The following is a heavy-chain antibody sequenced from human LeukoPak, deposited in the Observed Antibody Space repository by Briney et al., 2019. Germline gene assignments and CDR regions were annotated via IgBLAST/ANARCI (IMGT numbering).Heavy chain of an antibody. D-gene: IGHD6-19*01. CDR2: IYQSGIT. V-gene: IGHV4-38-2*02. J-gene: IGHJ4*02. CDR1: GYSISSGYY. Sequence: SETLSLTCIVSGYSISSGYYWGWIRQPPGKGLEWIGNIYQSGITYYNPSLKSRVSISVDTSKNQFSLKVSSVTAADTAVYYCARGGGYSSVYWGQGTLVTVSS. CDR3: ARGGGYSSVY.